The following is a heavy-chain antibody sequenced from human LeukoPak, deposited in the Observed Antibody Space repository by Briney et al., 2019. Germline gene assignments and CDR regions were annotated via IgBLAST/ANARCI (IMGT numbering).Heavy chain of an antibody. CDR2: ITTSSSTM. D-gene: IGHD2-2*01. CDR3: ARRYCSSASCLYFDY. J-gene: IGHJ4*02. V-gene: IGHV3-48*02. CDR1: GFTFSSYS. Sequence: GGSLRLSCAASGFTFSSYSMNWVRQAPGKGLEWVSYITTSSSTMYYADSVKGRFTISRDNAKDSLYLQMNSLRDEDTAVYYCARRYCSSASCLYFDYWGQGTLVTVSS.